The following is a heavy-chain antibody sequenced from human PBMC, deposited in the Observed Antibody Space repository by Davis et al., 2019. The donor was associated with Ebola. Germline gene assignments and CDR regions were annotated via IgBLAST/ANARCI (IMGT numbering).Heavy chain of an antibody. CDR2: IKQDGSEK. Sequence: PGGSLRLSCAASGFTFSSYWMSWVRQAPGKGLEWVANIKQDGSEKYYMDSVKGRFTISRDNAKNTLYLQMNSLRAEDTAVYYCARDSSGYYQYFQHWGQGTLVTVSS. V-gene: IGHV3-7*01. J-gene: IGHJ1*01. CDR3: ARDSSGYYQYFQH. CDR1: GFTFSSYW. D-gene: IGHD3-22*01.